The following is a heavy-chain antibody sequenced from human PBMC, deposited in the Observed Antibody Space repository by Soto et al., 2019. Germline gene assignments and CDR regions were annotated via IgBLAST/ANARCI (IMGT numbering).Heavy chain of an antibody. V-gene: IGHV1-46*01. Sequence: EASVKVSCKASGYTFTSYYMHWVRQAPGQGLEWMGIINPSGGSTSYAQKFQGRVTMTRDTSTSTVYMELSSLRSEDTAVYYCARGTLPAGVYYYGMGVWGQGTTVTVSS. CDR3: ARGTLPAGVYYYGMGV. J-gene: IGHJ6*02. CDR1: GYTFTSYY. CDR2: INPSGGST.